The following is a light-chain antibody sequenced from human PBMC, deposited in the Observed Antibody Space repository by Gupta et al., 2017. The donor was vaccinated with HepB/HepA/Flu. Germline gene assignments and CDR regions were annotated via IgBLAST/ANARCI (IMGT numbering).Light chain of an antibody. V-gene: IGKV1-39*01. CDR3: QQRYSTPWM. CDR2: AAS. CDR1: QSISSY. Sequence: DIQMTQSPSSLSASVGDRVTITCRASQSISSYLNWYQQKPGKAPKLLIYAASSLQSGVPSRLSGCGSGTDFTLTISKRQHEDFATYYGQQRYSTPWMFGKGTQVQIK. J-gene: IGKJ1*01.